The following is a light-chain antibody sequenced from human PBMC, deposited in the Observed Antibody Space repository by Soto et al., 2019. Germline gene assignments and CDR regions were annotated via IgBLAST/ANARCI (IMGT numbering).Light chain of an antibody. CDR2: EDN. CDR3: CSYAPISTVV. V-gene: IGLV2-23*01. Sequence: QSALPQPASVSGSPGQSITISCTGTISDVGSYNLVSWYQQHPGKAPKLMIYEDNKRPSGVSNRFSGSKSGNTASLTISGLQAEDEAHYYCCSYAPISTVVFGGGTKLTVL. J-gene: IGLJ3*02. CDR1: ISDVGSYNL.